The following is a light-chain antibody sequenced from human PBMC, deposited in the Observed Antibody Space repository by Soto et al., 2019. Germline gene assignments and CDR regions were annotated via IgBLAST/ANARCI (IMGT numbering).Light chain of an antibody. CDR2: DVV. J-gene: IGLJ2*01. CDR1: SSDVGRYNY. CDR3: CSYAGSSEVL. V-gene: IGLV2-11*01. Sequence: QSALTQPRSVSGSPGQSVTVSCTGTSSDVGRYNYVSWFQQHPGKPPKLIIYDVVQRPSGVPDRFSGSKSGNTASLTISGLQAEDEADYYCCSYAGSSEVLFGGGTKVTVL.